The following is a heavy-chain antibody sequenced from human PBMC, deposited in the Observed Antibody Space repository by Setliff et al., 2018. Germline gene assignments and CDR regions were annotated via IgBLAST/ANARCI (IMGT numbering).Heavy chain of an antibody. CDR3: ARLPARRRYYYYMDV. V-gene: IGHV1-18*01. Sequence: ASVKVSCKASGYTFTSYGISWVRQAPGQGLEWMGWISAYNGNTNYAQKLQGRVTMTTDTSTSTAYMELSSLRSEDTAVYYCARLPARRRYYYYMDVWGGGPTVTAP. CDR2: ISAYNGNT. J-gene: IGHJ6*03. CDR1: GYTFTSYG. D-gene: IGHD6-6*01.